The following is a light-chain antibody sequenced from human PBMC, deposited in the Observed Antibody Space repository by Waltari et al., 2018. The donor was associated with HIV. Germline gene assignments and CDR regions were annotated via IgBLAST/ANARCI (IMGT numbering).Light chain of an antibody. CDR1: SSNIGAGYD. CDR2: TNN. CDR3: HSFDSSLSGSYV. Sequence: QSVLTQPPSVSGAPGQRVTISCTGSSSNIGAGYDVHWYQQLPGTAPKLLIYTNNNRPSGVPDRFSGSNSGTSASLAITGLQPEDEADYYCHSFDSSLSGSYVFGTGTKVTVL. J-gene: IGLJ1*01. V-gene: IGLV1-40*01.